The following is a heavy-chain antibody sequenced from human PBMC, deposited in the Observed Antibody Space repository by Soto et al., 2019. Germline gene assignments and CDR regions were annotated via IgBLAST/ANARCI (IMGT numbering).Heavy chain of an antibody. CDR1: GFSFSIYA. CDR3: AKGGTYHIGNFDS. CDR2: IGGSGDDT. J-gene: IGHJ4*02. D-gene: IGHD1-1*01. Sequence: EVQLLESGGGLVQPGGSLRLSCAASGFSFSIYAMSWVRQAPGKGLEWVSGIGGSGDDTYFADSVKGRFTISRDNSKNTVYLQMSSLRAEDTAIYYCAKGGTYHIGNFDSWGQGTLVTVSS. V-gene: IGHV3-23*01.